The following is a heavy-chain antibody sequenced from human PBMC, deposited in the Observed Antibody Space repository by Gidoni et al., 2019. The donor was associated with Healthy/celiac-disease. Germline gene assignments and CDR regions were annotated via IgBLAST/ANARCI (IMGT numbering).Heavy chain of an antibody. V-gene: IGHV3-21*01. CDR2: ISSSSSYI. CDR3: ARDSPEGGAFDI. Sequence: EVQLVESGGGLVKPGGSLRLSCAASGSTFSSYSMTWVRQAPGKGLEWVSSISSSSSYIYYADSVKGRFTISRDNTKNSLYLQMNSLRAEDTAVYYCARDSPEGGAFDIWGQGTMVTVSS. D-gene: IGHD2-15*01. J-gene: IGHJ3*02. CDR1: GSTFSSYS.